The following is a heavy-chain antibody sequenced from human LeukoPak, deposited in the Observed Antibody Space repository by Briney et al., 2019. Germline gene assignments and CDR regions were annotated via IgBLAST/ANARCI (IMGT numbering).Heavy chain of an antibody. CDR1: GGSISSGSYY. J-gene: IGHJ4*02. V-gene: IGHV4-61*02. CDR3: AAYSSSWYDY. D-gene: IGHD6-13*01. CDR2: IYTSGST. Sequence: SQTLSLTCTVSGGSISSGSYYWSWIRQPAGKGLEWIGRIYTSGSTNYNPSLKSRVTISVDTSKNQFSLKLSSVTAADTAVYYCAAYSSSWYDYWGQGTLVAVSS.